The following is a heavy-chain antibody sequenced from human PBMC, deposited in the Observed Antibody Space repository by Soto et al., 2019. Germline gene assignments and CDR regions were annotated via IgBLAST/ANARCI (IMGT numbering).Heavy chain of an antibody. Sequence: EVQLVESGGGLVKPGGSLRLSCAASGFTFSSYSMNWVRQAPGKGLEWVSSISSSSSYIYYADSVKGRFTISRDNAKNSLYLQMNSLRTEDTAVYYCARGLYYYDSSGYYGNWGQGTLATVSS. CDR2: ISSSSSYI. D-gene: IGHD3-22*01. CDR3: ARGLYYYDSSGYYGN. V-gene: IGHV3-21*01. J-gene: IGHJ4*02. CDR1: GFTFSSYS.